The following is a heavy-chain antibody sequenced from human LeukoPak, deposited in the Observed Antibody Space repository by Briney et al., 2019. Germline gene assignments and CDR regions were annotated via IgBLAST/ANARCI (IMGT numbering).Heavy chain of an antibody. CDR1: GYTLTEXS. V-gene: IGHV1-24*01. D-gene: IGHD3-22*01. J-gene: IGHJ4*02. CDR2: FDPEDGET. Sequence: ASVKVSCKVSGYTLTEXSMHWVRQAPGKGLEWMXXFDPEDGETIYAQKFQGRVTMTEDTSTDTAYMELSSLRSEDTAVYYCARGGFSYYYDAPLDYWGQGTLVTVSS. CDR3: ARGGFSYYYDAPLDY.